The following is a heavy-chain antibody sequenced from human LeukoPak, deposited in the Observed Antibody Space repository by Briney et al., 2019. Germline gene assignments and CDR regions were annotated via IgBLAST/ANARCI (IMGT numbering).Heavy chain of an antibody. CDR1: GGSFSAYY. V-gene: IGHV4-34*01. CDR2: INDREST. CDR3: ARGFYGGNPAPVDH. Sequence: PSETLSLTCAVYGGSFSAYYWSWIRQSPGKGLEWIGEINDRESTNYNPSLKSRVTISVDTSMNQFSLKLSSVTAADTAVYYCARGFYGGNPAPVDHWGQGTLVTVSS. D-gene: IGHD4-23*01. J-gene: IGHJ4*02.